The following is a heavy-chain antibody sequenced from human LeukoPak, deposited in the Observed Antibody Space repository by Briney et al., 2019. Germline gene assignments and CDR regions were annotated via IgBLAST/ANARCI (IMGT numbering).Heavy chain of an antibody. CDR1: GGSISSGSYY. J-gene: IGHJ4*02. CDR2: IYTSGST. CDR3: AGTDYPVYFDY. V-gene: IGHV4-61*02. Sequence: KASETLSLTCTVSGGSISSGSYYWSWIRQPAGKGLEWIGRIYTSGSTNYNPSLKSRVTISVDTSKNQFSLKLSSVTAADTAVYYCAGTDYPVYFDYWGQGTLVTVSS. D-gene: IGHD4-11*01.